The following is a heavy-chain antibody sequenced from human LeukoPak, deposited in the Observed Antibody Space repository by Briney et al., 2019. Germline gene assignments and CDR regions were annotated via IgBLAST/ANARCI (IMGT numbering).Heavy chain of an antibody. CDR1: GGSISSYY. Sequence: SETLSLTCTVSGGSISSYYWSWIRQPPGKGLEWIGYIYYSGSTNYNPSLKSRVTFSVDTSKNQFSLNLSSVTAADTAVYYCERGYTSGWSPALDIWGQGTMVTVSS. CDR3: ERGYTSGWSPALDI. CDR2: IYYSGST. J-gene: IGHJ3*02. D-gene: IGHD6-19*01. V-gene: IGHV4-59*01.